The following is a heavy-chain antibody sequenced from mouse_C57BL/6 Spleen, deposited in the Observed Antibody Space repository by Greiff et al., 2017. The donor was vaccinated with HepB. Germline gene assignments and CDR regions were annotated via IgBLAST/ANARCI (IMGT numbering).Heavy chain of an antibody. CDR2: IDPENGDT. Sequence: VQLQQSGAELVRPGASVKLSCTASGFNIKDDYMHWVKQRPEQGLEWIGWIDPENGDTEYASKFQGKATITADTSSNTAYLQLSSLTSEDTAVYYCTVVAIPGSMDYWGQGTSVTVSS. D-gene: IGHD1-1*01. J-gene: IGHJ4*01. CDR1: GFNIKDDY. CDR3: TVVAIPGSMDY. V-gene: IGHV14-4*01.